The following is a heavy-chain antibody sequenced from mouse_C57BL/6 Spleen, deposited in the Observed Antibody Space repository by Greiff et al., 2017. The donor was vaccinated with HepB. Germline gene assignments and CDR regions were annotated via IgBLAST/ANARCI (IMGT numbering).Heavy chain of an antibody. CDR3: ARIGGYYGNYEFAY. Sequence: QVQLQQPGAELVKPGASVKMSCKASGYTFTSYWITWVKQRPGQGLEWIGDIYPGSGSINYNEKFKSKATLTVDTSSSTAYMQLSSLTSEDSAVYYCARIGGYYGNYEFAYWGQGTLVTVSA. J-gene: IGHJ3*01. CDR2: IYPGSGSI. CDR1: GYTFTSYW. D-gene: IGHD2-1*01. V-gene: IGHV1-55*01.